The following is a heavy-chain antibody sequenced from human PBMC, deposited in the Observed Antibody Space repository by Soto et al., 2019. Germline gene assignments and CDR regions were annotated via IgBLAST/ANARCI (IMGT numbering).Heavy chain of an antibody. CDR2: ISYDGSNK. J-gene: IGHJ6*02. CDR3: AKDRVTPNYYYYYGMDV. Sequence: GGSLRLSCAASGFTFSSYGMHWVRQAPGKGLEWVAVISYDGSNKYYADSVKGRFTISRDNSKNTLYLQMNSLRAEDTAVYYCAKDRVTPNYYYYYGMDVWGQGTTVTVSS. CDR1: GFTFSSYG. V-gene: IGHV3-30*18. D-gene: IGHD4-4*01.